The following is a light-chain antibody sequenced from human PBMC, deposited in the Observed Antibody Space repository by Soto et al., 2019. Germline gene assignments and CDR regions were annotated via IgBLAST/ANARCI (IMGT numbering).Light chain of an antibody. J-gene: IGKJ1*01. Sequence: IRMTQSPATLSASVGDRDTISCRAIQTISTWMAWYQQKPGKAPKLLVYDASTLQSGVASRFSGSGSGTEFTLIISGLQPDDSATYYCQQYTNTNNPWMFGQGTKVDI. CDR2: DAS. CDR1: QTISTW. CDR3: QQYTNTNNPWM. V-gene: IGKV1-5*01.